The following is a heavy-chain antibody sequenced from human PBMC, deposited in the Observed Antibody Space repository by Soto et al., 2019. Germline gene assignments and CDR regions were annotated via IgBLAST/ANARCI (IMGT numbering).Heavy chain of an antibody. V-gene: IGHV4-30-4*01. J-gene: IGHJ5*02. CDR2: IYYSGST. D-gene: IGHD3-3*01. CDR3: ARNGDFWSGYLNWFDP. CDR1: GGSISSGDYY. Sequence: LSLTCTVSGGSISSGDYYWSWIRQPPGKGLEWIGYIYYSGSTYYNPSLKSRVTISVDTSKNQFSLKLSSVTAADTAVYYCARNGDFWSGYLNWFDPWGQGTLVTVSS.